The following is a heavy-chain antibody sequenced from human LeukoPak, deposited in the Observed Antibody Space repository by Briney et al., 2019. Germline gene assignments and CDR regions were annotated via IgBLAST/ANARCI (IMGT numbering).Heavy chain of an antibody. V-gene: IGHV1-69*05. CDR1: GGTFSSYA. J-gene: IGHJ4*02. Sequence: GASVKVSCKASGGTFSSYAISWVRQAPGQGLEWMGGIIPIFGTANYAQKFQGRVTITTDESTSTAYMELGSLRSEDTAVYYCAREVSGGDTDYWGQGTLVTVSS. D-gene: IGHD2-21*02. CDR3: AREVSGGDTDY. CDR2: IIPIFGTA.